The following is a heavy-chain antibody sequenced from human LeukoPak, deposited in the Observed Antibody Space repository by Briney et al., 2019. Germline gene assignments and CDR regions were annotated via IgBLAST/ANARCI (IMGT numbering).Heavy chain of an antibody. CDR3: ARSGSSTSHNKLLYCYYYMDV. J-gene: IGHJ6*03. V-gene: IGHV3-48*01. CDR1: GFTFSSYS. Sequence: GGSLRLSCAASGFTFSSYSMNWVRQATGKGLEWVSYISSSSSNIYYADSVKGRFTIYRDNAKNSLYLQMNSLRAEDTAVYYCARSGSSTSHNKLLYCYYYMDVWGKGTTVTVSS. D-gene: IGHD2-2*01. CDR2: ISSSSSNI.